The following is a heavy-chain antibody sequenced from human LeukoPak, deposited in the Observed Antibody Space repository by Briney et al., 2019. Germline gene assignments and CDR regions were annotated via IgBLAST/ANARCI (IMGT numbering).Heavy chain of an antibody. CDR2: IWFDENNK. CDR3: ASDGSH. CDR1: GFTFSNYG. Sequence: GGSLRLSCAASGFTFSNYGMHWVRQAPGKGLEGAAIIWFDENNKYYAESVKGRFTISRDNSKNTLYLQLNSQRVEATAEYYCASDGSHWGQGTLVTVSS. J-gene: IGHJ4*02. D-gene: IGHD2-15*01. V-gene: IGHV3-33*01.